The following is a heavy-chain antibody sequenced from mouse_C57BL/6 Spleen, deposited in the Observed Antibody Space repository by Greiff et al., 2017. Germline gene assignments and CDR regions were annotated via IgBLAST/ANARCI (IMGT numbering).Heavy chain of an antibody. J-gene: IGHJ1*03. CDR3: ERDGYEGESSYFDV. D-gene: IGHD1-3*01. Sequence: VQVVESGAELVQPGASVKLSCKASGYTFTEYTIHWVKQRSGKGLEWLGWFYPGSGSIKYNEKFKDKATLTADQSSRTVYMELSRLTSEDAAVYFCERDGYEGESSYFDVWGTGTTVTVSS. CDR1: GYTFTEYT. V-gene: IGHV1-62-2*01. CDR2: FYPGSGSI.